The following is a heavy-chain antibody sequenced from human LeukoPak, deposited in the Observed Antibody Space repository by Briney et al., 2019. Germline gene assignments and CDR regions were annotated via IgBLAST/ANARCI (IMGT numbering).Heavy chain of an antibody. V-gene: IGHV3-11*01. CDR1: GFTFSDYY. CDR3: ARHDNTGWYVFAY. J-gene: IGHJ4*02. Sequence: GGSLRLSCAASGFTFSDYYMSWVRQAPGKGLEWVSYISSSGRTIYYADSVKGRFTISRDNARNSLYLQMNSLRAEDTAVYYCARHDNTGWYVFAYWGQGTQVTVSS. D-gene: IGHD6-19*01. CDR2: ISSSGRTI.